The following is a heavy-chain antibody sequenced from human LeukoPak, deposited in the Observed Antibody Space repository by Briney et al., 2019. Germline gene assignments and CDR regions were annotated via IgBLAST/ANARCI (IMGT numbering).Heavy chain of an antibody. CDR2: ISSSSSTI. CDR1: GFTFSSYS. CDR3: AKGLKTTVGPYMGYHYYMDV. J-gene: IGHJ6*03. V-gene: IGHV3-48*01. D-gene: IGHD1-1*01. Sequence: GGSLRLSCAASGFTFSSYSMNWVRQAPGKGLEWVSYISSSSSTIYYADSVKGRFTISRDNSKNTLSLQMNSLRVEDTAVYYCAKGLKTTVGPYMGYHYYMDVWGKGTTVTVSS.